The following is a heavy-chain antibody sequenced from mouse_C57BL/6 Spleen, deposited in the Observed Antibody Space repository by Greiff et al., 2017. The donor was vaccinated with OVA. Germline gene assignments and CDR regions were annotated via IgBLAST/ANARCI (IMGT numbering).Heavy chain of an antibody. CDR2: ISDGGSYT. J-gene: IGHJ4*01. CDR3: ARDEDGYYHYYAMDY. CDR1: GFTFSSYA. Sequence: EVKVVESGGGLVKPGGSLKLSCAASGFTFSSYAMSWVRQTPEKRLEWVATISDGGSYTYYPDNVKGRFTISRDNAKNNLYLQMSHLKSEDTAMYYCARDEDGYYHYYAMDYWGQGTSVTVSS. V-gene: IGHV5-4*01. D-gene: IGHD2-3*01.